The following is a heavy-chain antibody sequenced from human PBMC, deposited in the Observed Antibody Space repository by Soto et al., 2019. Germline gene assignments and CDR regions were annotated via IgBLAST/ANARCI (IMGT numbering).Heavy chain of an antibody. D-gene: IGHD3-22*01. V-gene: IGHV4-4*07. CDR2: IYTSGST. J-gene: IGHJ4*02. CDR3: AGTRDYYDSSGYYHFDY. CDR1: GGSISSYY. Sequence: PSETLSLTCTVSGGSISSYYWSWIRQPAGKGLEWIGRIYTSGSTNYNPSLKSRVTMSVDTSKNQFSLKLSSVTAADTAVYYCAGTRDYYDSSGYYHFDYWGQGPMGTVSS.